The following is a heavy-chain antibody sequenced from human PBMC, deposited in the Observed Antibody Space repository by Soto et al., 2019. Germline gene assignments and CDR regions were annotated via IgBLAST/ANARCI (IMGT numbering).Heavy chain of an antibody. D-gene: IGHD1-7*01. Sequence: EVQLVESGGGLVEPGRSLRLSCAASGLSFDDYAMHWFRQPPGKGLEWVSGISWNSHSTGYADSVKGRFTISRDNAKNSLYLQMSSLRVEDTALYWCAKRMGTYDALDLWGQGTLVTVSS. V-gene: IGHV3-9*01. CDR2: ISWNSHST. CDR1: GLSFDDYA. CDR3: AKRMGTYDALDL. J-gene: IGHJ3*01.